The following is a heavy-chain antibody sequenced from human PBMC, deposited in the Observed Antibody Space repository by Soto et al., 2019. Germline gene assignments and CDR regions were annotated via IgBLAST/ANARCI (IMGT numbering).Heavy chain of an antibody. J-gene: IGHJ6*02. Sequence: ASVKVSCKASGYTFTSYYMHWVRQAPGQGLEWMGIINPSGGSTSYAQKFQGRVTITTDTSTSTAYMELSSLRSEDTAVYYCARGEHRWLTYYGIDVWGQGTTVTVFS. V-gene: IGHV1-46*01. CDR1: GYTFTSYY. D-gene: IGHD5-12*01. CDR3: ARGEHRWLTYYGIDV. CDR2: INPSGGST.